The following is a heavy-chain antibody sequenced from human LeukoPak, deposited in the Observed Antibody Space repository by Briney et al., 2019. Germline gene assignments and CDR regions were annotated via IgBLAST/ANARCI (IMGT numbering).Heavy chain of an antibody. Sequence: GGSLRLSCAASGFTFSDYSMNWVRQAPGKGLEWITSIGGIGTYIYYADSVKGRFTISRDNAKNSVYLQMNSLRGEDTAVYYCVRDLAWGQETLVTVSS. V-gene: IGHV3-21*01. CDR3: VRDLA. CDR1: GFTFSDYS. J-gene: IGHJ5*02. CDR2: IGGIGTYI.